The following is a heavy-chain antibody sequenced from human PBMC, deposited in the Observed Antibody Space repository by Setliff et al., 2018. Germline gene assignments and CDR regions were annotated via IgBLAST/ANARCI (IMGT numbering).Heavy chain of an antibody. CDR3: ASSRDYNFWSGYYSPLDY. CDR2: IIPIFGTA. CDR1: GGTFSSYA. D-gene: IGHD3-3*01. Sequence: AASVKVSCKASGGTFSSYAISWVRQAPGQGLEWMGGIIPIFGTANYAQKFQGRVTITADESTSTAYMELSSLRSEDTAVYYCASSRDYNFWSGYYSPLDYWGQGTLVTVSS. J-gene: IGHJ4*02. V-gene: IGHV1-69*13.